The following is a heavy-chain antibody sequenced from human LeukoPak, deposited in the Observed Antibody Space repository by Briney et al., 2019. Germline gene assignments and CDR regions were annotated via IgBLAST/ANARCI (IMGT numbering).Heavy chain of an antibody. Sequence: KPSETLSLTCAVSSDSISSNYWWTWVRQPPGKGLEWIGEIHHSGSTNYSPSLKSRATISVDYSRNQFSLGLSSVTAADTAVYYCARGIPGYFGTSGYYEYWGQGTLVTVSS. J-gene: IGHJ4*02. V-gene: IGHV4-4*02. CDR3: ARGIPGYFGTSGYYEY. D-gene: IGHD3-22*01. CDR1: SDSISSNYW. CDR2: IHHSGST.